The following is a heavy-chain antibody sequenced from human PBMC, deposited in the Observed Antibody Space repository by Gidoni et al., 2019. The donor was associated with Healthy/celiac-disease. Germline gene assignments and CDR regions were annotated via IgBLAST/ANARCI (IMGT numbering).Heavy chain of an antibody. CDR1: GGSFSGYY. CDR2: INHSGST. Sequence: QVQLQQRGAGLLKPSDTLSLTCAVFGGSFSGYYWRWIRQPPGKGLEWIGEINHSGSTNYNPSLKSRVTISVDTSKNQFSLKLSSVTAADTAVYYCAAITGVVTTYFDYWGQGTLVTVSS. V-gene: IGHV4-34*01. D-gene: IGHD3-3*01. J-gene: IGHJ4*02. CDR3: AAITGVVTTYFDY.